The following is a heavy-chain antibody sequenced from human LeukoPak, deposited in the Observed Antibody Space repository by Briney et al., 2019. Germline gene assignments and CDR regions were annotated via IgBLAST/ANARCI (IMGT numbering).Heavy chain of an antibody. CDR2: ISSSSSTI. Sequence: GGSLRLSCAASGFSLINYDMNWVRQAPGKGLEWVSYISSSSSTIYYTDSVKGRFTISRDNAKNSVYLQMSSLRAEDTAIYYCARVSLWISYRYIDYWGQGTLVIVSS. CDR1: GFSLINYD. CDR3: ARVSLWISYRYIDY. J-gene: IGHJ4*01. D-gene: IGHD3-16*02. V-gene: IGHV3-48*01.